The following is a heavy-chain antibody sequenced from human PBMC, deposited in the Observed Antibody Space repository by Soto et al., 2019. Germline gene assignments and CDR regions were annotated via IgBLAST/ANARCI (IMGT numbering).Heavy chain of an antibody. V-gene: IGHV4-4*02. CDR2: IYHSGST. CDR1: GGSISSSNW. CDR3: ARVGYDFWSGYPYKPLYYYYMDV. D-gene: IGHD3-3*01. Sequence: SETLSLTCAVSGGSISSSNWWSWVRQPPGKGLEWIGEIYHSGSTNYNPSLKSRVTISVDKSKSQFSLKLSSVTAADTAVYYCARVGYDFWSGYPYKPLYYYYMDVWGKGTTVTVSS. J-gene: IGHJ6*03.